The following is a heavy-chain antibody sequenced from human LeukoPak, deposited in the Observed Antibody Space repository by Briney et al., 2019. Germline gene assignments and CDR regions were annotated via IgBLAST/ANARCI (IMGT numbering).Heavy chain of an antibody. D-gene: IGHD2-2*03. CDR2: ISHDGSNK. Sequence: GKSLRLSCVASGFTFSNYGMHWVRQAPGKGLEWVAVISHDGSNKYYADSVKGRFTISRDNSKNTLYLQMNSLRAEDTAVYYCAKDPGYCSSTSCYNSRGYWYFDLWGRGTLVTVSS. J-gene: IGHJ2*01. CDR1: GFTFSNYG. V-gene: IGHV3-30*18. CDR3: AKDPGYCSSTSCYNSRGYWYFDL.